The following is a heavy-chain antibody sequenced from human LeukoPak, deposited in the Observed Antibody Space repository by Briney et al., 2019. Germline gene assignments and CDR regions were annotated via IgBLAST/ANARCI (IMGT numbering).Heavy chain of an antibody. CDR3: ARESNDYGDYESRSFDP. V-gene: IGHV1-69*04. Sequence: GASVKVSCKASGGTFSSYAISWVRQAPGQGLEWMGRIIPFLGIANYAQKFQGRVTIIADKSTSTAYMELSSLRSEDTAVYYCARESNDYGDYESRSFDPWGQGTLVTVSS. J-gene: IGHJ5*02. D-gene: IGHD4-17*01. CDR1: GGTFSSYA. CDR2: IIPFLGIA.